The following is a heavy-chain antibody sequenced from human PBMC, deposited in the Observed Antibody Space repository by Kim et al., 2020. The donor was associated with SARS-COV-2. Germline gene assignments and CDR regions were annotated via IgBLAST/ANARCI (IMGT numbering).Heavy chain of an antibody. CDR3: ATVFSGVRYGMDV. J-gene: IGHJ6*02. V-gene: IGHV1-24*01. D-gene: IGHD3-10*01. Sequence: YAQKFQGRVTMTEDTSTDTAYMELSSLRSEDTAVYYCATVFSGVRYGMDVWGQGTTVTVSS.